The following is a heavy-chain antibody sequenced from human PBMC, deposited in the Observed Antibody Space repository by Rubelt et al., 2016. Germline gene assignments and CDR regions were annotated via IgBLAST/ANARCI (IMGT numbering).Heavy chain of an antibody. Sequence: QVQLVESGGGVVQPGRSLRLSCAASGFTFSGYGMHWVRQAPGKGLEWVAVISYDGSNKYYAYSVKGRFTISRDNSKNTLYLQMNSLRVEDTAVYYCAKVLITGDDAFDIWGQGTMVTVSS. CDR2: ISYDGSNK. J-gene: IGHJ3*02. V-gene: IGHV3-30*18. CDR3: AKVLITGDDAFDI. D-gene: IGHD7-27*01. CDR1: GFTFSGYG.